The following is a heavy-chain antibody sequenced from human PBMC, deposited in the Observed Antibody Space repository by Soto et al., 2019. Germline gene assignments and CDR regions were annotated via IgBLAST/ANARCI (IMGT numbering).Heavy chain of an antibody. D-gene: IGHD2-2*01. V-gene: IGHV1-69*13. Sequence: SVKVSCTASGGTFSSYAISWVRQAPGQGLEWMGGIIPIFGTANYAQKFQGRVTITADESTSTAYMELSSLRSEDTAVYYCAIYRKAETVVPAASAVFDIWGQGTMVTRSS. CDR2: IIPIFGTA. J-gene: IGHJ3*02. CDR1: GGTFSSYA. CDR3: AIYRKAETVVPAASAVFDI.